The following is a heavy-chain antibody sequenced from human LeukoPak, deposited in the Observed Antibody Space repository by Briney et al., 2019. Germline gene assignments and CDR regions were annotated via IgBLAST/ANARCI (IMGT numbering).Heavy chain of an antibody. CDR2: IYYSGST. J-gene: IGHJ4*02. CDR1: GGSISSGGYY. D-gene: IGHD3-22*01. CDR3: ARGRRLYYYDSSGYYL. Sequence: SQTLSLTCTVSGGSISSGGYYWSWIRQHPGKGLEWIGYIYYSGSTYYNPSLKSRVTISVDTSKNQFSLKLSSVTAADTAVYYCARGRRLYYYDSSGYYLWGQGTLVTVSS. V-gene: IGHV4-31*03.